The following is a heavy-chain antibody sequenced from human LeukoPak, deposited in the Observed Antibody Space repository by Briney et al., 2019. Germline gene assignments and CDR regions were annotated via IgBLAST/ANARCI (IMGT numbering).Heavy chain of an antibody. D-gene: IGHD3-9*01. CDR1: GFTFRSFA. CDR2: MSGSSGRT. J-gene: IGHJ4*02. Sequence: PGGSLRLSCAASGFTFRSFAMSWVRQAPAKGLAWVSRMSGSSGRTDSAASVKGRFTISRDNSKNTPFLQMNSLRGEDTAVYYCAKQRGALRENWFFDHWGQGTLVTVSA. V-gene: IGHV3-23*01. CDR3: AKQRGALRENWFFDH.